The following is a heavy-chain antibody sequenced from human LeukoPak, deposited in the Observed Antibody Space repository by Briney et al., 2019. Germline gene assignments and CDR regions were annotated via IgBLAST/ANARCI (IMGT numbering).Heavy chain of an antibody. CDR3: ARGVFSSTPDWFDP. V-gene: IGHV4-4*07. CDR1: GGSISSYY. Sequence: SKILSLTCTVSGGSISSYYWSWIRQPAGKGLEWIGRIYTSGSTNYNPSLKSRVTMSVDTSKNQFSLKLSSVTAADTAVYYCARGVFSSTPDWFDPWGQGTLVTVSS. J-gene: IGHJ5*02. D-gene: IGHD3-3*01. CDR2: IYTSGST.